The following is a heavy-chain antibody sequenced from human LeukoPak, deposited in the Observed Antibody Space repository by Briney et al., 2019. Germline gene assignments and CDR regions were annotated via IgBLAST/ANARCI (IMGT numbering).Heavy chain of an antibody. CDR1: AYSISNGFL. CDR2: TYHSGTT. Sequence: SETLSLTCSVSAYSISNGFLWGWIRQPPGKGLEWIASTYHSGTTYYNPSLKSRVTASVDTSKNQFSLRLSSATAADTAVYYCTRLSHVAGAAKVSWFDPWGQGTLVTVSS. V-gene: IGHV4-38-2*02. CDR3: TRLSHVAGAAKVSWFDP. J-gene: IGHJ5*02. D-gene: IGHD1-26*01.